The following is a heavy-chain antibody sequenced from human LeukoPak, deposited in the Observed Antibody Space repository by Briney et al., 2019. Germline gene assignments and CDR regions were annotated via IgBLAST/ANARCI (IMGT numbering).Heavy chain of an antibody. D-gene: IGHD3-10*01. Sequence: ASVKVSCKASGGTFSSYAISWVRQATGQGLEWMGWMNPKSGNTGYAQKFQGRITMTSDTSISTAYMELGSLRSEDTAVYYCARRNYGSESYSRLDYWGQGSLVTVSS. CDR1: GGTFSSYA. CDR2: MNPKSGNT. V-gene: IGHV1-8*02. CDR3: ARRNYGSESYSRLDY. J-gene: IGHJ4*02.